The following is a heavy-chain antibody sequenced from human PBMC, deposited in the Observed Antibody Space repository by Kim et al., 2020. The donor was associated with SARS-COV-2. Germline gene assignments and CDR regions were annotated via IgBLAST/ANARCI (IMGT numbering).Heavy chain of an antibody. Sequence: YAQKVKGRVTMTEDTSTDTAYMELSSLRSEDTAVYYCATAPAVTVTTWFDPWGQGTLVTVSS. V-gene: IGHV1-24*01. D-gene: IGHD4-17*01. CDR3: ATAPAVTVTTWFDP. J-gene: IGHJ5*02.